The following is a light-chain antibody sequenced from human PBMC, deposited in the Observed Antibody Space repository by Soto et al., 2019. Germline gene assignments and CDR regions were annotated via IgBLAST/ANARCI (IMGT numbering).Light chain of an antibody. CDR2: GAS. CDR3: QQYGSSPPRLT. J-gene: IGKJ4*01. CDR1: QSVSSRY. Sequence: EIVLTQSPGTLSLSPGERATXSXRASQSVSSRYLAWYQQKPGQAPRLLIYGASSRATGIPDRFSGSGSGTDFTLTISRLEPEDFAVYYCQQYGSSPPRLTFGGGTKVDIK. V-gene: IGKV3-20*01.